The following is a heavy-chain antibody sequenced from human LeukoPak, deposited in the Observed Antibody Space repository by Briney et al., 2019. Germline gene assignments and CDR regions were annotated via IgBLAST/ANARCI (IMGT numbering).Heavy chain of an antibody. D-gene: IGHD3-10*01. CDR2: MWYDGSNE. CDR3: ARDPYYGSGRYYYGLDL. CDR1: GFTFSNYG. V-gene: IGHV3-33*01. J-gene: IGHJ6*02. Sequence: GGSLRLSCAASGFTFSNYGMHWVRQAPGKGLEWVAVMWYDGSNEYSGDSVKGRFTISRDKSKNTLYLQMNSLRAEDTAVYYCARDPYYGSGRYYYGLDLWGLGTTVTVSS.